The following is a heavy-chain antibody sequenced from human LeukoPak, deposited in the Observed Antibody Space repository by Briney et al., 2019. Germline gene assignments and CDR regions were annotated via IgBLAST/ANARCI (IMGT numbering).Heavy chain of an antibody. CDR3: ARDRVVRGVISTIIYYYYGTDV. CDR1: GFTFSSYE. Sequence: GGSLRLSCAASGFTFSSYEMNWVRQAPGKGLEWVSYISSSGSTIYYADSVKGRFTISRDNAKNSLYLQMNSLRAEDTAVYYCARDRVVRGVISTIIYYYYGTDVWGKGTTVTVSS. D-gene: IGHD3-10*01. V-gene: IGHV3-48*03. CDR2: ISSSGSTI. J-gene: IGHJ6*04.